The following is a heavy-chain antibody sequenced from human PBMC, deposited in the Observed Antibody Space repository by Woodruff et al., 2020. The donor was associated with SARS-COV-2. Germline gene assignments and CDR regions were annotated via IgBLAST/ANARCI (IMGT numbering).Heavy chain of an antibody. J-gene: IGHJ6*03. D-gene: IGHD1-20*01. Sequence: FTISRDNSKNTLYLQMNSLRAEDTAVYYCANIIPLEATFPYYMDVWGKGTTVIVSS. V-gene: IGHV3-30*02. CDR3: ANIIPLEATFPYYMDV.